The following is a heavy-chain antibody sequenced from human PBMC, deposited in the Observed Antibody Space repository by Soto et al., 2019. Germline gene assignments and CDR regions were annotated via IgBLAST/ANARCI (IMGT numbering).Heavy chain of an antibody. V-gene: IGHV3-15*01. Sequence: GGSLRLSCAASGFSFSNAWMSWVRQAPGKGLEWVGRIKSKSDGGTTDYGAPVKGRFTISRDDSKNTLYLQMNSLTIEDTAVYYCTPRGGSEIDNWGRGTLLTVSS. CDR3: TPRGGSEIDN. J-gene: IGHJ4*02. CDR2: IKSKSDGGTT. CDR1: GFSFSNAW. D-gene: IGHD1-26*01.